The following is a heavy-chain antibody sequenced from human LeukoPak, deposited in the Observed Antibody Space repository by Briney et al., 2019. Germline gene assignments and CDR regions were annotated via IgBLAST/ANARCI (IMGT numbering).Heavy chain of an antibody. Sequence: GGSLRLSCAASGFTFSSYSMNWVRQAPGKGLEWVSSISSSSSYIYYADSVKGRFTISRDNAKNSLYLQMNSLRAEDTAVYYCARGGAYCGGDCYLDYWGQGTLVTVSS. J-gene: IGHJ4*02. D-gene: IGHD2-21*01. CDR2: ISSSSSYI. V-gene: IGHV3-21*01. CDR1: GFTFSSYS. CDR3: ARGGAYCGGDCYLDY.